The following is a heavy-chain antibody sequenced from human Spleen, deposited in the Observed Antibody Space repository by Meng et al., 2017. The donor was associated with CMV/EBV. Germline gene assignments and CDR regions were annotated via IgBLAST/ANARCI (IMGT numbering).Heavy chain of an antibody. J-gene: IGHJ6*02. V-gene: IGHV3-7*03. CDR3: ARGPKLARDSATLDSYYYGLDV. CDR2: IKQDGSEM. Sequence: GESLKISCVASGFTFTTYWMSWVRQAPGKGLEWVANIKQDGSEMYYVDSVMGRFTISRDNAKNSLYLQMNSLRAEDTAVYYCARGPKLARDSATLDSYYYGLDVWGQGTTVTVSS. D-gene: IGHD3-10*01. CDR1: GFTFTTYW.